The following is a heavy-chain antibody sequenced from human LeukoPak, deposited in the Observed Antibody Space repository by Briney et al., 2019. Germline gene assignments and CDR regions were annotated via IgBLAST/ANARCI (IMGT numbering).Heavy chain of an antibody. J-gene: IGHJ4*02. D-gene: IGHD3-10*01. CDR2: IIPIFGTA. CDR1: GGTFSSYA. V-gene: IGHV1-69*13. CDR3: AIPGDYYGSGSYYNDNDY. Sequence: SVKVSCKASGGTFSSYAISWVRQAPGQGLEWMGGIIPIFGTANYAQKFQGRVTITADESTSTAYMELSSLRSEDTAVYYCAIPGDYYGSGSYYNDNDYWGQGTLVTVSS.